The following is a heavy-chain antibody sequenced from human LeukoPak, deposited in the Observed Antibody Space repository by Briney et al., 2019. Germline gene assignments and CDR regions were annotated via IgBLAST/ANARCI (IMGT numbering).Heavy chain of an antibody. CDR1: GFTFSSYA. J-gene: IGHJ6*02. CDR3: AKDGGIVATNKMDV. CDR2: ISGSGGST. D-gene: IGHD5-12*01. V-gene: IGHV3-23*01. Sequence: PGGSLRLSCAASGFTFSSYAMSWVRQAPGKGLEWVSAISGSGGSTYYADSVKGRFTISRDNSKNTLCLQMNSLRAEDTAVYYCAKDGGIVATNKMDVWGQGTTVTVSS.